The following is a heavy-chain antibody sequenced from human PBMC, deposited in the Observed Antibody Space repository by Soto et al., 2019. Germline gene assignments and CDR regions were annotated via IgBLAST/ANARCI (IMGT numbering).Heavy chain of an antibody. Sequence: QVQLVQSGAEVKKPGASVRISCKASGYSLPTHTIHWVRQAPGHRLEWMGWNNAANGHTKYSQNFQNKVTIASDTSASTVYMKLTGLTSADTASYYCARANGNYDCVPNDYWGQGTLVTVSS. V-gene: IGHV1-3*01. J-gene: IGHJ4*02. CDR2: NNAANGHT. CDR3: ARANGNYDCVPNDY. CDR1: GYSLPTHT. D-gene: IGHD1-7*01.